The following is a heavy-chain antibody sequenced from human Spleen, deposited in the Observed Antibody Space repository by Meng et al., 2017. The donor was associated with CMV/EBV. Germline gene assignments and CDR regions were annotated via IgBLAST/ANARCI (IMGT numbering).Heavy chain of an antibody. D-gene: IGHD1-26*01. J-gene: IGHJ3*02. CDR1: GGTFSSYT. V-gene: IGHV1-69*02. Sequence: VKVSCKASGGTFSSYTISWVRQAPGQGLEWMGRIIPILGIANYAQKFQGRVTITADKSTSTAYMELSSLRSEDTAVYYCARGGVSVSDAFDIWGQGTMVTVSS. CDR3: ARGGVSVSDAFDI. CDR2: IIPILGIA.